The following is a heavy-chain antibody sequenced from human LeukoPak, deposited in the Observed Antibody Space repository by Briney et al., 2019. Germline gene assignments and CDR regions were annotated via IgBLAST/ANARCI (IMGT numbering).Heavy chain of an antibody. D-gene: IGHD2-15*01. J-gene: IGHJ4*02. CDR1: GYSFTNYW. V-gene: IGHV5-51*01. CDR3: ARSGRLGYCSGGSCFRWDY. Sequence: GESLKISCKVSGYSFTNYWIGWVRQMPGKGLEWMGIIYPDDSDTKYSPSFQGQVTISADKPISTAYLQWSSVKASDTAMYYCARSGRLGYCSGGSCFRWDYWGQGTLVTVSS. CDR2: IYPDDSDT.